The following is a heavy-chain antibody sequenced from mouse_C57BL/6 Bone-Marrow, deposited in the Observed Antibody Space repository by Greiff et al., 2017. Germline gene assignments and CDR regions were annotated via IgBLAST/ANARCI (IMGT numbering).Heavy chain of an antibody. Sequence: EVQRVESGGGLVKPGGSLKLSCAASGFTFSSYAMSWVRQTPEKRLEWVATISDCGSYTYYPDNVKGRFTISRDNAKNNLYLQMSHLKSEDTAMYYCAREDYDYPYWYFDVWGTGTTVTVSS. CDR3: AREDYDYPYWYFDV. CDR1: GFTFSSYA. CDR2: ISDCGSYT. J-gene: IGHJ1*03. D-gene: IGHD2-4*01. V-gene: IGHV5-4*01.